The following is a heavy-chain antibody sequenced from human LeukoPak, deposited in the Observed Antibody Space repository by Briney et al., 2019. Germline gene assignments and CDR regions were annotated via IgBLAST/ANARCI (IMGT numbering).Heavy chain of an antibody. CDR2: ISSTGSYI. J-gene: IGHJ4*02. D-gene: IGHD4-17*01. CDR1: GFTFSNYA. CDR3: AREPVTGSVY. Sequence: GGSLRLSCAASGFTFSNYAMSWVRQAPRKGLEWVSSISSTGSYIYYADSVKGRFTISRDNAKNSLYLQMNSLRGEDTAVYYCAREPVTGSVYWGQGTLVTVSS. V-gene: IGHV3-21*01.